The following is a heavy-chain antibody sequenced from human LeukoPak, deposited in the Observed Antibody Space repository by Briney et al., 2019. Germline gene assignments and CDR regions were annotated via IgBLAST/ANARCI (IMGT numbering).Heavy chain of an antibody. J-gene: IGHJ4*02. CDR1: GFTFSAYW. D-gene: IGHD5-18*01. V-gene: IGHV3-7*01. CDR3: VRDPDRGYSYGLALWY. Sequence: GGSLRLSCAASGFTFSAYWMTWVRQAPGKGLEWVANIMQDGSEKYYVDSVKGRFTISKDNAKNTLYLQMNSLRAEDTAVYYCVRDPDRGYSYGLALWYWGQGTLVTVSS. CDR2: IMQDGSEK.